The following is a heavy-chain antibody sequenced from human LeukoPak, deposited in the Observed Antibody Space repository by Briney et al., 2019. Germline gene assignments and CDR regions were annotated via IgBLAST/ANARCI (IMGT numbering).Heavy chain of an antibody. J-gene: IGHJ4*02. CDR2: ISSSSSYI. CDR1: GFTFSSYS. D-gene: IGHD3-3*01. CDR3: ARDYDFWSGYYTGFDY. Sequence: GGSLRLSCAASGFTFSSYSMNWVRQAPGKGLEWVSSISSSSSYIYYADSVKGRFTISRDNAKNSLYLQMNSLRAEDTAVYYCARDYDFWSGYYTGFDYWGQGTLVTVSS. V-gene: IGHV3-21*01.